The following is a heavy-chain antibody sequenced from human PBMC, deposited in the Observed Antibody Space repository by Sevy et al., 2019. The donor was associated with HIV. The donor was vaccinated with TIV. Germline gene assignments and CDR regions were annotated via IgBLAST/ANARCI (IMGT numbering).Heavy chain of an antibody. CDR1: GFIFSNYW. CDR2: INSDGNTI. CDR3: ARGGGYYTSFDY. Sequence: GGSLRLSCAASGFIFSNYWMYWVRQVPGKGPVWVSHINSDGNTISHADSVKGRFTISRDNAKNTLYLQMNSLRAEETAVYYCARGGGYYTSFDYWGQGTLVTVSS. J-gene: IGHJ4*02. D-gene: IGHD3-3*01. V-gene: IGHV3-74*01.